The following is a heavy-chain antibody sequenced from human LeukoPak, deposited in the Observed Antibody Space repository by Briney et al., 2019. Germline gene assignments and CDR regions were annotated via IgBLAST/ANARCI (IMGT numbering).Heavy chain of an antibody. CDR3: LGGSRFVDY. V-gene: IGHV3-20*04. J-gene: IGHJ4*02. D-gene: IGHD3-16*01. CDR1: GFTFDDYG. Sequence: PGGSLRLSCAASGFTFDDYGMSWVRQAPGKGLEWVSGINWNGGSTGYADSVKGRFTISRDNAKNSLYLQMNSLRVEDTAVYYCLGGSRFVDYWGQGTLVTVSS. CDR2: INWNGGST.